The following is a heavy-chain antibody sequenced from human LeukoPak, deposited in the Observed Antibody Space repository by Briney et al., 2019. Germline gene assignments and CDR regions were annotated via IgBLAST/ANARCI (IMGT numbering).Heavy chain of an antibody. CDR3: ARVLGRERTPTLDY. J-gene: IGHJ4*02. Sequence: PSETLSLTCAVYGGSFSGYYWSWIRQPPGKGLEWIGYIYYSGSTYYNPSLKSRVTISVDTSKNQFSLKLSSVTAADTAVYYCARVLGRERTPTLDYWGQGTLVTVSS. CDR1: GGSFSGYY. V-gene: IGHV4-30-4*08. CDR2: IYYSGST. D-gene: IGHD1-1*01.